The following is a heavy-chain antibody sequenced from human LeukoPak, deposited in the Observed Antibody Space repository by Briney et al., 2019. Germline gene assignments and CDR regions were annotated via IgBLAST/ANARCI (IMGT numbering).Heavy chain of an antibody. CDR1: AFSLSSYA. V-gene: IGHV3-48*01. CDR2: ISIFSSTI. Sequence: GGSLRLSCAASAFSLSSYAMSWVRQAPGKGLEWVSYISIFSSTIYYADSVKGRFTISRDDANSLVYLQMNSLRAEDTAVYYCARTNERELDYWGQGTLVTVSS. CDR3: ARTNERELDY. D-gene: IGHD1-26*01. J-gene: IGHJ4*02.